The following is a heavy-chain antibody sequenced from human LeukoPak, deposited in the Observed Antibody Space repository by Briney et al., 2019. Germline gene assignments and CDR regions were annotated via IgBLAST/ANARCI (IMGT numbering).Heavy chain of an antibody. CDR3: TRDALYGDPSYYYMDV. CDR2: IKQDGSDI. V-gene: IGHV3-7*01. CDR1: GFTFNGFW. D-gene: IGHD4-17*01. J-gene: IGHJ6*03. Sequence: GGSLRLSCAASGFTFNGFWMSWVRQAPGKGLEWVANIKQDGSDIYYLGSVRGRFTISRDDAMNSLYLQMNSLRAEDTAVYYCTRDALYGDPSYYYMDVWGKGTTVTVSS.